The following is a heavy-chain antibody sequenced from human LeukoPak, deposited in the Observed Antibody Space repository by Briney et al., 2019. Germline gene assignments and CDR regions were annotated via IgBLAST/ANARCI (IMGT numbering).Heavy chain of an antibody. CDR3: ARHRVGATKPYDY. J-gene: IGHJ4*02. CDR1: GGTFSSYA. D-gene: IGHD1-26*01. V-gene: IGHV1-69*06. CDR2: IIPIFGTA. Sequence: ASVKVSCKASGGTFSSYAISWVRQAPGQGLEWMGGIIPIFGTANYAQKFQGRVTITADKSTSTAYMELSSLRSEDTAVYYCARHRVGATKPYDYWGQGTLVTVSS.